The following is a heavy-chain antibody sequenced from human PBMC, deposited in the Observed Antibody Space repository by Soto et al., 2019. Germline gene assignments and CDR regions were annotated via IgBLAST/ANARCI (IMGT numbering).Heavy chain of an antibody. CDR1: GFTFSNYG. D-gene: IGHD2-2*01. V-gene: IGHV3-33*01. Sequence: GGSLRLSCAASGFTFSNYGMHRVRQAPGKGLEWVAVIWYDGSNKYYADSVKGRFAISRDKSKNTLYLQMNSLRGEDSAVYYCARADCSSTSCYWQNNYFDPWGQGTLVTVSS. J-gene: IGHJ5*02. CDR2: IWYDGSNK. CDR3: ARADCSSTSCYWQNNYFDP.